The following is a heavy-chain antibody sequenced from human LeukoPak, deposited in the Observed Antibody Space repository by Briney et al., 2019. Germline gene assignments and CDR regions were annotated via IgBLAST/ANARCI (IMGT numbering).Heavy chain of an antibody. CDR3: AKLYRPGYFYYMDV. V-gene: IGHV3-21*01. Sequence: GGSLRLSCAASGFTFSSHSMNWVRQAPGKGLEWVSSISTSGRYIYYADSVKGRFTISRDNAKNSLYLQMNTLRAEDTAVYYCAKLYRPGYFYYMDVWGKGTTATVSS. CDR1: GFTFSSHS. J-gene: IGHJ6*03. D-gene: IGHD2-2*01. CDR2: ISTSGRYI.